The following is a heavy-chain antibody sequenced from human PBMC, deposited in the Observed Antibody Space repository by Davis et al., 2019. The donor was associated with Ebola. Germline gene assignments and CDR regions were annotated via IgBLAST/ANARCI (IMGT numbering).Heavy chain of an antibody. V-gene: IGHV4-34*01. CDR2: VNQSGGA. CDR1: GGSFSGYY. Sequence: SETLSLTCAVYGGSFSGYYWTWIRQSPGKGLEWIGEVNQSGGASYNPSLTSRVTISVDSSTNHLSLRLTSVTAADTAVYYCARGHYMDVWGKGTTVTVSS. CDR3: ARGHYMDV. J-gene: IGHJ6*03.